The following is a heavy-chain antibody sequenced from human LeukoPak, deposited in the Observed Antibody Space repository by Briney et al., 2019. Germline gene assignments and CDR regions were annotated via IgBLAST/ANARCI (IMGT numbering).Heavy chain of an antibody. CDR2: IIPILGIA. Sequence: VASVKVSCKASGGTFSSYAISWVRQAPGQGLEWMGRIIPILGIANYAQKFQGRVTITADKSTSTAYMELSSLRSEDTAVYYCARDLESSGWYWGHAFDIWGQGTMVTVSS. CDR3: ARDLESSGWYWGHAFDI. D-gene: IGHD6-19*01. V-gene: IGHV1-69*04. J-gene: IGHJ3*02. CDR1: GGTFSSYA.